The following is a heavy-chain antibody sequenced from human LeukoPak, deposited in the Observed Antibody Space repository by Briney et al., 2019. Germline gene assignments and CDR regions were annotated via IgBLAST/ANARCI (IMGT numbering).Heavy chain of an antibody. Sequence: GGSLRLSCAASGFTFSSYGMHWVRQAPGKGLEWVAFIRYDGSNKYYADSVKGRFTISRDNSKNTLYLQVNSLRAEDTAVYYCAHEGSFGFDYWGQGTLVTVSS. CDR1: GFTFSSYG. J-gene: IGHJ4*02. CDR2: IRYDGSNK. V-gene: IGHV3-30*02. CDR3: AHEGSFGFDY. D-gene: IGHD1-26*01.